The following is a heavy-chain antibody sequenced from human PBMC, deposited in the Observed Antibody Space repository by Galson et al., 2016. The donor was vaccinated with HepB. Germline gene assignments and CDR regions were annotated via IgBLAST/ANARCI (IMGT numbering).Heavy chain of an antibody. J-gene: IGHJ4*02. CDR1: GFSVSGKY. CDR2: IYYSGRT. D-gene: IGHD6-13*01. V-gene: IGHV4-34*11. Sequence: LRLSCAASGFSVSGKYMSWARQAPGKGLEWIGTIYYSGRTYYNPSLKSRVTISMGTSKNQFSLNLSSVTAADTAVYYCARVRIASSIDFWGQGILVTVSS. CDR3: ARVRIASSIDF.